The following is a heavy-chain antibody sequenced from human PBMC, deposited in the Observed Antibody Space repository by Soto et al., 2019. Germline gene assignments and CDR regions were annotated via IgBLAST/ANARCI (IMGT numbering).Heavy chain of an antibody. CDR2: ISYDGSNK. Sequence: QVQLVESGGGVVQPGRSLRLSCAASGFTFSSYAMHWVRQAPGKGLEWVAVISYDGSNKYYADSVKGRFTISRDNSKNTLYLQMNSLRAEDTAVYYCARDSRQLEYYYYYGMDVWGQGTRSPSP. D-gene: IGHD6-6*01. J-gene: IGHJ6*02. CDR3: ARDSRQLEYYYYYGMDV. V-gene: IGHV3-30-3*01. CDR1: GFTFSSYA.